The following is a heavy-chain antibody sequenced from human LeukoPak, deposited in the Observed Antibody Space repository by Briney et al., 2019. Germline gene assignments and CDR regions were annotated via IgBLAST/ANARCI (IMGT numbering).Heavy chain of an antibody. CDR2: IYYSGAT. J-gene: IGHJ4*02. D-gene: IGHD6-13*01. CDR3: ARGVYIAAAQYGF. V-gene: IGHV4-59*01. Sequence: ASETLSLTCAVSGGSISTYYWTWIRQPPGKGLEWIGYIYYSGATNYNPSLKSRVTISVDTSKNQFSLKLSSVTAADTAVYYCARGVYIAAAQYGFWGQGTLVTVSS. CDR1: GGSISTYY.